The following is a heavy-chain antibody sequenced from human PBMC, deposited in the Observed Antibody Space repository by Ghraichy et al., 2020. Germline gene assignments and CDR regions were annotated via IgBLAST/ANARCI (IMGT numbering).Heavy chain of an antibody. D-gene: IGHD4-17*01. V-gene: IGHV4-34*01. CDR1: GGSFSGYY. Sequence: SETLSLTCAVYGGSFSGYYWSWIRQPPGKGLEWIGEINHSGSTNYNPSLKSRVTISVDTSKNQFSLKLSSVTAADTAVYYCARGLNGEDYGDHNFDYWGQGTLVTVSS. CDR3: ARGLNGEDYGDHNFDY. J-gene: IGHJ4*02. CDR2: INHSGST.